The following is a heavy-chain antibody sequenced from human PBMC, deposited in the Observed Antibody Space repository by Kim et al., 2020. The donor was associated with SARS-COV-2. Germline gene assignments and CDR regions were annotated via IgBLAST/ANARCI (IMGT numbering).Heavy chain of an antibody. J-gene: IGHJ3*02. V-gene: IGHV4-34*01. CDR1: GGSFSGYY. CDR3: ARKGAVMTTVPRSRFAFDI. D-gene: IGHD4-4*01. Sequence: SETLSLTCAVYGGSFSGYYWSWIRQPPGKGLEWIGEINHSGSTNYNPSLKSRVTISVDTSKNQFSLKLSSVTAADTAVYYCARKGAVMTTVPRSRFAFDIWGQGTMVTVSS. CDR2: INHSGST.